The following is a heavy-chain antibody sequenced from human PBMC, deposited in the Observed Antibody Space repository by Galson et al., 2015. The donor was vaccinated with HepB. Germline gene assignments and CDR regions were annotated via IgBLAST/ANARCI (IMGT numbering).Heavy chain of an antibody. V-gene: IGHV4-34*01. D-gene: IGHD5-24*01. CDR1: GGSFSGYY. CDR2: INHSGST. CDR3: ARGLSDGYNEMGDDY. J-gene: IGHJ4*02. Sequence: LSLTCAVYGGSFSGYYWSWIRQPPGKGLEWIGEINHSGSTNYNPSLKSRVTISVDTSKNQFSLKLSSVTAADTAVYYCARGLSDGYNEMGDDYWGQGTLVTVSS.